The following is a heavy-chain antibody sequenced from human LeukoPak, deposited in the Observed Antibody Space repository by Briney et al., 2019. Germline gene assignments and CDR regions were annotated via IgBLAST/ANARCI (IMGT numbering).Heavy chain of an antibody. J-gene: IGHJ4*02. V-gene: IGHV3-33*01. CDR1: EFTFTTYG. CDR3: ARDWKTNSFDY. D-gene: IGHD1-1*01. CDR2: IYYDGSNI. Sequence: PGRSLTLSCAASEFTFTTYGMHWVRQAPGTGLEGVAFIYYDGSNIYYADYVKGRFTISRDISKNTLYLQMDSLRAEDTAIYYCARDWKTNSFDYWGQGTLVTVSS.